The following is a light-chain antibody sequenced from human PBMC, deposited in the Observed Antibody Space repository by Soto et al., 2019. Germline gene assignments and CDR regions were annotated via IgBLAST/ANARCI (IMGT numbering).Light chain of an antibody. CDR1: QSVGNNY. CDR3: HQHAVAPLT. Sequence: EIVLTQSPGTLSLSTGERATLSCRASQSVGNNYLAWYQQKPGQAPRLLIHTASVRATGIPDRFSGSGSGADFTLTITSLEPDDFAVYYCHQHAVAPLTFGGGTRLEIK. CDR2: TAS. V-gene: IGKV3-20*01. J-gene: IGKJ5*01.